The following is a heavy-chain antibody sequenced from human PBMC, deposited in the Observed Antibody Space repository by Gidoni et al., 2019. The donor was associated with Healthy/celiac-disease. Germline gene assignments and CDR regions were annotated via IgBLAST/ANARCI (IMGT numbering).Heavy chain of an antibody. CDR3: ARGVADPRSDDAFDI. J-gene: IGHJ3*02. Sequence: QVQLVESGGGFVKPGGSLRLSCAASGFTFRDYYMSWIRQAPGKGLGWVSYISSSGSTIYYADSVKGRFTISRDNAKNSLYLQMNSLRAEDTAVYYCARGVADPRSDDAFDIWGQGTMVTVSS. D-gene: IGHD2-21*01. CDR2: ISSSGSTI. V-gene: IGHV3-11*01. CDR1: GFTFRDYY.